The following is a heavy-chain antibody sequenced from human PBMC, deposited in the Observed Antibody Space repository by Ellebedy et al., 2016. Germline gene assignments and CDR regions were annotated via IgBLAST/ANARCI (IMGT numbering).Heavy chain of an antibody. Sequence: SVKVSCXASGYTFTSYGISWVRQAPGQGLEWMGGIIPIFGTANYAQKFQGRVTITADESTSTAYMELSSLRSEDTAVYYCARGGRLRTAGKGEPPVGYYYYYMDVWGKGTTVTVSS. V-gene: IGHV1-69*13. J-gene: IGHJ6*03. CDR3: ARGGRLRTAGKGEPPVGYYYYYMDV. CDR2: IIPIFGTA. CDR1: GYTFTSYG. D-gene: IGHD3-16*01.